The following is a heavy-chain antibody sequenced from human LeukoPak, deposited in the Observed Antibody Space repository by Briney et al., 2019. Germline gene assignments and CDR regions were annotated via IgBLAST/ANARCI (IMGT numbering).Heavy chain of an antibody. CDR3: APYSAGSSGWEDEYFQH. D-gene: IGHD6-19*01. J-gene: IGHJ1*01. V-gene: IGHV1-24*01. Sequence: ASVKVSCKVSGYTLTELSMHWVRQAPGKGLEWMGGFDPEDDETIHAQKFQDRVTMTEDTSTDTAYMELSSLRSEDTAVYYCAPYSAGSSGWEDEYFQHWGQGTLVTVSS. CDR2: FDPEDDET. CDR1: GYTLTELS.